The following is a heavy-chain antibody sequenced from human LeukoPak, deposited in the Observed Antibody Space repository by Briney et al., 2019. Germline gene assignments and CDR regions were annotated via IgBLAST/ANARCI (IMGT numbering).Heavy chain of an antibody. V-gene: IGHV3-74*01. Sequence: KPGGSLRLSCAASGFTFSNYWMHWVRQAPGKGLEWVSRINERATIIGYTDSVKGRFTISRENARNTLYLQMNSLTAEDTAVYYCVRDLILVWTPGDDFDHWGQGTLVTVSS. CDR2: INERATII. D-gene: IGHD3-16*01. J-gene: IGHJ4*02. CDR3: VRDLILVWTPGDDFDH. CDR1: GFTFSNYW.